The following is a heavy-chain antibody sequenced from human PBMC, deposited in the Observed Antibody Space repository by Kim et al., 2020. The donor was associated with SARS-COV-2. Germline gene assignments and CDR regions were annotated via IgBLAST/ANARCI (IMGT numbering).Heavy chain of an antibody. CDR3: ARNSGTYNSWFDP. D-gene: IGHD3-10*01. Sequence: TPSLNSRVTISVDTSKHQFSLKLSSMTAADTAVYYCARNSGTYNSWFDPWGQGTLVTVSS. V-gene: IGHV4-39*07. J-gene: IGHJ5*02.